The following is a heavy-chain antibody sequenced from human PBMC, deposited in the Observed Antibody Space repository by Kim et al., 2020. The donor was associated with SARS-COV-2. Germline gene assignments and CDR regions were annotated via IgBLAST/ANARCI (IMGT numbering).Heavy chain of an antibody. V-gene: IGHV1-24*01. Sequence: VSVKVSCKVSGYTLTELSMHWVRQAPGKGLEWMGGFDPEDGETIYAQKFQGRVTMTEDTSTDTAYMELSSLRSEDTAVYYCATGTPLKDIVVVPSAMLYYYGMDVWGQGTTVTVSS. CDR1: GYTLTELS. CDR2: FDPEDGET. CDR3: ATGTPLKDIVVVPSAMLYYYGMDV. J-gene: IGHJ6*02. D-gene: IGHD2-2*01.